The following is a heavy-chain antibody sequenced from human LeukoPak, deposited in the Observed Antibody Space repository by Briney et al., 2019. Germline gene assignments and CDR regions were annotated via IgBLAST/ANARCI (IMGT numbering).Heavy chain of an antibody. J-gene: IGHJ4*02. V-gene: IGHV3-21*01. D-gene: IGHD3-10*01. CDR3: ARGEYGSGNYHIDY. CDR1: GFTFSSYS. Sequence: GGSLRLSCAASGFTFSSYSMNWVRQAPGKGLEWVSFISSSGSYIYYADSVKGRFTISRDNAKNSLYVQMNSLRAEDTAVYYCARGEYGSGNYHIDYWGQGTLVTVSS. CDR2: ISSSGSYI.